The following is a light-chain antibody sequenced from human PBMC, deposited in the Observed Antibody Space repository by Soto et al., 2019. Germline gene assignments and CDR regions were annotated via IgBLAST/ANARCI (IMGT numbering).Light chain of an antibody. Sequence: QSVLTQPASVSGSPGQSITISCTGTSSDVGGYNYVSWYQHHPGKAPKLMIYEVSNRPSGVSNRFSGSKSGNTASLTISGLQAEDEADYYCSSYTTSSSWVFVGGTKLTVL. J-gene: IGLJ3*02. V-gene: IGLV2-14*01. CDR3: SSYTTSSSWV. CDR1: SSDVGGYNY. CDR2: EVS.